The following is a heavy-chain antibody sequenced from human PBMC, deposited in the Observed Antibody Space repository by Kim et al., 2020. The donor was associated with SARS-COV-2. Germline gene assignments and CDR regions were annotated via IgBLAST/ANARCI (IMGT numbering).Heavy chain of an antibody. J-gene: IGHJ6*02. CDR3: AKAQDSSGAYYYYGMDV. CDR1: GFTFGDYA. D-gene: IGHD6-19*01. CDR2: ISWNSGSI. Sequence: GGSLRLSCAASGFTFGDYAMHWVRQAPGKGLEWVSGISWNSGSIGYADSVKGRFTISRDNAKNSLYLQMNSLRAEDTALYYCAKAQDSSGAYYYYGMDVWGQGTTVTVSS. V-gene: IGHV3-9*01.